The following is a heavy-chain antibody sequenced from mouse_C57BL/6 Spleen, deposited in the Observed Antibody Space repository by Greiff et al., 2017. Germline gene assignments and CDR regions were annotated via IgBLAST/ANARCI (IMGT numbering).Heavy chain of an antibody. J-gene: IGHJ3*01. D-gene: IGHD1-1*01. V-gene: IGHV5-16*01. CDR1: GFPFSDYY. CDR3: ARGYSRAAWFAY. Sequence: VQGEESVGGLVQPGSSMKLSCTASGFPFSDYYMAWVRQVPEKGLEWVANINYDGSSTYYLDSLKSRFIFSRDNAKNILYLQMISLKSEDTATYYCARGYSRAAWFAYWGQGTLVTVSA. CDR2: INYDGSST.